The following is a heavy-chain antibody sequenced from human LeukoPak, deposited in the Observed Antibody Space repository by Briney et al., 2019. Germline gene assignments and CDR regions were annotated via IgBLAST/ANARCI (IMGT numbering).Heavy chain of an antibody. J-gene: IGHJ4*02. V-gene: IGHV1-2*02. CDR2: INPNSGGT. CDR1: GYTFTGYY. Sequence: GASVKVSCKASGYTFTGYYMHWVRQAPGQGLEWMGWINPNSGGTNYAQKFQGRVTMARDTSISTAYMELSRLRSDDTAVYYYARAVDIVAPFDYWGQGTLVTVSS. CDR3: ARAVDIVAPFDY. D-gene: IGHD5-12*01.